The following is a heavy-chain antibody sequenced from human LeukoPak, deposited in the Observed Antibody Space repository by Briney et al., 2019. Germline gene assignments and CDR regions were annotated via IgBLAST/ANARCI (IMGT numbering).Heavy chain of an antibody. CDR2: ITDSGGTT. D-gene: IGHD2-8*01. CDR1: RFTFSSYA. CDR3: ARTGDCTNGICYTADFDY. V-gene: IGHV3-23*01. J-gene: IGHJ4*02. Sequence: GGSLHLSCAASRFTFSSYAMSWVSQAPGKGLEWVSAITDSGGTTYYADSVKGRFTISRDNSKNTLYLQMNSLRAEDTAVYYCARTGDCTNGICYTADFDYWGRGTLVTVSS.